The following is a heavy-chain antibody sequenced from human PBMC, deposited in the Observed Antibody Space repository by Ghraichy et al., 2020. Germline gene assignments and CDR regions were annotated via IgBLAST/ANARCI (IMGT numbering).Heavy chain of an antibody. CDR2: ISAYNGNT. CDR1: GYTFTSYG. J-gene: IGHJ3*02. CDR3: ARGTGTYYDILTDQGGVAFDI. Sequence: ASVKVSCKASGYTFTSYGISWVRQAPGQGLEWMGWISAYNGNTNYAQKLQGRVTMTTDTSTSTAYMELRSLRSDDTAVYYCARGTGTYYDILTDQGGVAFDIWGQGTMVTVSS. V-gene: IGHV1-18*04. D-gene: IGHD3-9*01.